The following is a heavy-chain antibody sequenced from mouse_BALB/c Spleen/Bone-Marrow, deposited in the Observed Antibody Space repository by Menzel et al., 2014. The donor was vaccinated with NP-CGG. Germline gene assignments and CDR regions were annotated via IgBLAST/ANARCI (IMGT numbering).Heavy chain of an antibody. CDR1: GYTFTSYW. Sequence: VQLQQSGAELAKPGASVKMSCKASGYTFTSYWMHWVKQRPGQGLEWIGYINPSTGYTEYNQKFKDKATLTADKSSSTAYMQLSSLTSEDSAVYYCARSRTGTYFDHWGQGTTLTVSS. V-gene: IGHV1-7*01. D-gene: IGHD4-1*01. CDR2: INPSTGYT. J-gene: IGHJ2*01. CDR3: ARSRTGTYFDH.